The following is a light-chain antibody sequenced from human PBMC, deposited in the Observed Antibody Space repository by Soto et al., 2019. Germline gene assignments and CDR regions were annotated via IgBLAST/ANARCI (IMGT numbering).Light chain of an antibody. CDR1: SSDVGGYNY. CDR3: ISFTSRHLYV. Sequence: QSVLTQPASVSGSPGQSITISCTGTSSDVGGYNYVSWYQQHPGRAPKLIIYDVTNRPSGISNRFSGSKSGNTASLTISGLQTQDEAPYYCISFTSRHLYVSGNGTKVT. V-gene: IGLV2-14*03. CDR2: DVT. J-gene: IGLJ1*01.